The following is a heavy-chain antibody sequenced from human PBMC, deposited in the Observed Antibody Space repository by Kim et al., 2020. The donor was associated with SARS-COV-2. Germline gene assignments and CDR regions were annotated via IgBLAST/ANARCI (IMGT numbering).Heavy chain of an antibody. D-gene: IGHD3-16*01. J-gene: IGHJ3*02. CDR3: AKDRPGGDAFDI. Sequence: YSADARKGRFTISRDNSKNTLYLQMNSLRADDTALYYCAKDRPGGDAFDIWGQGTTVTVSS. V-gene: IGHV3-23*01.